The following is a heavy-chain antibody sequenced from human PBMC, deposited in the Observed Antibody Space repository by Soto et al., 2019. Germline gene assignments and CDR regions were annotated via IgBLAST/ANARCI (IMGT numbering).Heavy chain of an antibody. CDR2: ISSSSSTI. D-gene: IGHD6-19*01. Sequence: SGPPSGFTFSSYSMHWVRQAPGTGLEWVSYISSSSSTIYYADSVKGRFTISRDNAKNSLYLQMSSLRAEDTAVYYCARDRGAVADPAGDAFDIWGQGTMVTV. J-gene: IGHJ3*02. CDR1: GFTFSSYS. CDR3: ARDRGAVADPAGDAFDI. V-gene: IGHV3-48*01.